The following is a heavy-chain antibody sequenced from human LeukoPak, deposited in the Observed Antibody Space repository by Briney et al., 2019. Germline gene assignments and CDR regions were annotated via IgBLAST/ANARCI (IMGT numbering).Heavy chain of an antibody. D-gene: IGHD3-22*01. V-gene: IGHV4-34*01. J-gene: IGHJ6*03. CDR3: ARGRQDVTMIVVVMTAVSYYLDV. Sequence: SETLSLTCAVYGGSFSGYYWTWIRQTPEKGLEWIGEMNPSGSTSYNPSLKSRVTISVDTSKYQFSLKLSSVTAADTAVYYCARGRQDVTMIVVVMTAVSYYLDVWGKGTTVTVS. CDR1: GGSFSGYY. CDR2: MNPSGST.